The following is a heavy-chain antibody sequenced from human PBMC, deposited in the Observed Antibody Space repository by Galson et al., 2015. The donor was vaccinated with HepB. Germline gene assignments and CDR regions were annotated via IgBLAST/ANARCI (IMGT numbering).Heavy chain of an antibody. Sequence: SVKVSCKASGGTFSSYAISWVRQAPGQGLEWMGGIIPIFGTANYAQKFQGRVTITADESTSTAYMELSSLRSEDTAVYYCARAANPPPYCGGDCLIQWALDYWGQGTLVTVSS. J-gene: IGHJ4*02. D-gene: IGHD2-21*01. CDR3: ARAANPPPYCGGDCLIQWALDY. V-gene: IGHV1-69*13. CDR2: IIPIFGTA. CDR1: GGTFSSYA.